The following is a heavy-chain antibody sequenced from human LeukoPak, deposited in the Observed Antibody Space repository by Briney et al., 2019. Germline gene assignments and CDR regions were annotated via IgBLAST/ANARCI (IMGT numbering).Heavy chain of an antibody. CDR3: ARGVPAAGYHFDY. CDR1: GFTFSSYA. J-gene: IGHJ4*02. Sequence: GGSLRLSCVASGFTFSSYAMSWVRLARGKGLEWVSAISGSGGGDTTYYADSVKGRFTISRDNSRNTLYLKMNSLRAEDTAVYYCARGVPAAGYHFDYWGQGTLVTVSS. CDR2: ISGSGGGDTT. V-gene: IGHV3-23*01. D-gene: IGHD2-2*01.